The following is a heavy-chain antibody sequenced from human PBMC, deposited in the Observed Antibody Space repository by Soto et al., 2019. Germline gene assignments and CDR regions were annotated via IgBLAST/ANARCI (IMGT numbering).Heavy chain of an antibody. CDR3: ARGGRGYDFWSGLWYFDL. CDR1: GGSISSGDYY. V-gene: IGHV4-30-4*01. CDR2: IYYSGST. D-gene: IGHD3-3*01. J-gene: IGHJ2*01. Sequence: SETLSLTCTVSGGSISSGDYYWSWIRQPPGKGLEWIGYIYYSGSTYYNPSLKSRVTISVDTSKNQFSLKLSSVTAADTAVYYCARGGRGYDFWSGLWYFDLWGRGTLVTVS.